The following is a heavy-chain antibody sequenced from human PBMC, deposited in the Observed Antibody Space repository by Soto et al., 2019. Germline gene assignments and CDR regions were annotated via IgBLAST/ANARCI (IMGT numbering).Heavy chain of an antibody. CDR2: FDPEDGET. J-gene: IGHJ3*02. Sequence: QVQLVQSGDAVKKPGASVTVSCKFSGYTLTELSMHWVRHAPGKGLEWMGGFDPEDGETIYAQKFQGRVTMTEDTSTDTAYMELSSLRSEDTAVYYCAKGRSGYYPYAFDIWGQGTMVTVSS. D-gene: IGHD3-22*01. V-gene: IGHV1-24*01. CDR3: AKGRSGYYPYAFDI. CDR1: GYTLTELS.